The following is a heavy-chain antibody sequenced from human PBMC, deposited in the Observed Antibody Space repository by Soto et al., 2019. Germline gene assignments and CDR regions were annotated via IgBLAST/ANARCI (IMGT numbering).Heavy chain of an antibody. J-gene: IGHJ4*02. CDR2: LYTRGTT. Sequence: XETLTLTFSVSGASISNFYWSGIRQSSGKGLEWIGRLYTRGTTDYNPSLKSRVTMSIDTSKNRVSLSLTSVTAADTAVYCCAKGGTYYFDSWGQGIVVTVSS. D-gene: IGHD3-16*01. CDR3: AKGGTYYFDS. V-gene: IGHV4-4*07. CDR1: GASISNFY.